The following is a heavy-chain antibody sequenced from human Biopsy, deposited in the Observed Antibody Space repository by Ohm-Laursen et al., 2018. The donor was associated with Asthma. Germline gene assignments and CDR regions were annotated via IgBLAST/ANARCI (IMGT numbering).Heavy chain of an antibody. CDR3: ARGPELDV. CDR1: PGSFSGFF. Sequence: SQTLSLTCDVHPGSFSGFFWTWIRQSPEKGLEWIGETNERGVTNNNPSLKSRVIISIDTYWNRVSLKLTSVTAADTAVYYCARGPELDVWGQGTTVTVSS. J-gene: IGHJ6*02. CDR2: TNERGVT. V-gene: IGHV4-34*01.